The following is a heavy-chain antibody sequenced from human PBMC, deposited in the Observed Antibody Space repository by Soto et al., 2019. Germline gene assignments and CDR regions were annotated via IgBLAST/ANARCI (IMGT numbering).Heavy chain of an antibody. Sequence: QVQLQESGPGLVKPSQTLSLTCTVSGGSISRGGYYWSWIRQHPGKGLDWIGYIYYSGNTYSNPSLKSRVTISVDTSKNQFSLKLSSVTAADTAVYYCARERAFDPEDACAIWGQGTIVTVSA. D-gene: IGHD3-16*01. CDR2: IYYSGNT. J-gene: IGHJ3*02. V-gene: IGHV4-31*03. CDR1: GGSISRGGYY. CDR3: ARERAFDPEDACAI.